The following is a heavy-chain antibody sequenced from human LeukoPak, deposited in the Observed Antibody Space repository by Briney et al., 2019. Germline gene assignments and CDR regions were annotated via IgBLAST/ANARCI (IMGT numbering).Heavy chain of an antibody. V-gene: IGHV1-46*01. Sequence: ASVKVSCKASGYTFTSYYMHWVRQAPGQGLEWMGIINPSGGSTSYAQKFQGRVTMTRDTSTSTAYMELSRLRSDDTAVYYCARDFEATVDPPGYYYMDVWGKGTTVTVSS. CDR1: GYTFTSYY. CDR2: INPSGGST. J-gene: IGHJ6*03. CDR3: ARDFEATVDPPGYYYMDV. D-gene: IGHD4-23*01.